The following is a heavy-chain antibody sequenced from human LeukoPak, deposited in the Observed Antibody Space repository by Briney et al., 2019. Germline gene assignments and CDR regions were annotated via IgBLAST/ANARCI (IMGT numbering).Heavy chain of an antibody. Sequence: SETLSLTCTVSGGSISSGSYYWSWIRQPAGKGLEWIGRIYTSGSTNYNPSLKSRVTISVDTSKNQFSLKLSSVTAADTAVYYCVREEGCSSTSCYTGLPFQHWGQGTLVTVSS. CDR2: IYTSGST. J-gene: IGHJ1*01. CDR3: VREEGCSSTSCYTGLPFQH. V-gene: IGHV4-61*02. D-gene: IGHD2-2*02. CDR1: GGSISSGSYY.